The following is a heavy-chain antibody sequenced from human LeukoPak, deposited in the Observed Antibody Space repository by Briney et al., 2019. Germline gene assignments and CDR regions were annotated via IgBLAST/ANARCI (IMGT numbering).Heavy chain of an antibody. CDR1: GYTFSSYH. CDR2: INPSFNPGVDVT. D-gene: IGHD1-26*01. J-gene: IGHJ4*02. Sequence: ASVKVSCKASGYTFSSYHIHWVRQAPGRGLEWMGKINPSFNPGVDVTSYAQKFQGRVTMTRDISTNTVCMELSSLTSEDTAVYYCARAWESIAGYYFDYWGQGTLVTVSS. CDR3: ARAWESIAGYYFDY. V-gene: IGHV1-46*01.